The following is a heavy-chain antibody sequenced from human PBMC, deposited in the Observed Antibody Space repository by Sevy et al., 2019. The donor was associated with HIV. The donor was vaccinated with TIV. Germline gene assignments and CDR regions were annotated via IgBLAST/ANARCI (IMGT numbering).Heavy chain of an antibody. V-gene: IGHV3-23*01. D-gene: IGHD3-3*01. CDR3: AKLYDFWSGYPDY. Sequence: GGSLRLSCAASGFTFSDYAMSWVRQAPGKGLEWVSTISGSGGSTDYADSMKVRFTISRDNSKNTMYLQMNSLRAEDTTIYHCAKLYDFWSGYPDYWGQGTLVTVSS. CDR2: ISGSGGST. CDR1: GFTFSDYA. J-gene: IGHJ4*02.